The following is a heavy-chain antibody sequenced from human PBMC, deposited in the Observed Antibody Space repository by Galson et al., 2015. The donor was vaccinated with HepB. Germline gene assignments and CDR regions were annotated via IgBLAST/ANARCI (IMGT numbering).Heavy chain of an antibody. CDR1: GFTFSDYY. Sequence: SLRLSCAASGFTFSDYYMSWIRQAPGKGLEWDSYISSSGSTIYYADSVKGRFTISRDNAKNSLYLQMNSLRAEDTAVYYCARSNAHLYGDYSIYYLDVWGKGTTVTVSS. V-gene: IGHV3-11*01. D-gene: IGHD4-17*01. CDR2: ISSSGSTI. CDR3: ARSNAHLYGDYSIYYLDV. J-gene: IGHJ6*03.